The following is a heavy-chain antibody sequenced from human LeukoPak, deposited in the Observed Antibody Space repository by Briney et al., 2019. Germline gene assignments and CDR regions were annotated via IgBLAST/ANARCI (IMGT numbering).Heavy chain of an antibody. V-gene: IGHV4-34*01. D-gene: IGHD6-13*01. CDR3: ARGQGSSSWQDY. CDR1: GGSFSNYY. J-gene: IGHJ4*02. Sequence: SETLSLTCAVYGGSFSNYYWSWIRQPPGKGLEWIGEINHSGSTSYNPSLKSRVTMSVDTSKNQFSLKLSSVTAADTAVYYCARGQGSSSWQDYWGQGTLVTVSS. CDR2: INHSGST.